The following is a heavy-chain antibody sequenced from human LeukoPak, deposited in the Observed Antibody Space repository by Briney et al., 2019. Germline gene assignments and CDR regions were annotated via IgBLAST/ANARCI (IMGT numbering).Heavy chain of an antibody. CDR1: GFTFSSYA. D-gene: IGHD4-23*01. V-gene: IGHV3-30-3*01. CDR2: ISYDGSNK. J-gene: IGHJ4*02. CDR3: AGDGDYGGYSRFDY. Sequence: PGRSLRLSCAASGFTFSSYAMHWVRQAPGKGLEWVAVISYDGSNKYYADSVKGRFTISRDNSKNTLYLQMNSLRAEDTAVYYCAGDGDYGGYSRFDYWGQGALVTVSS.